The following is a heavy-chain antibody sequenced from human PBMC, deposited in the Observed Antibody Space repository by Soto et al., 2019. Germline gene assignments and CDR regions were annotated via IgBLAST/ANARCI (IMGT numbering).Heavy chain of an antibody. CDR1: GFTFSSYS. CDR3: GRDEEGYNPGGGDY. CDR2: ISSSSSTI. D-gene: IGHD1-1*01. J-gene: IGHJ4*02. Sequence: EVQLVESGGGLVQPGGSLRLSCAASGFTFSSYSMNWVRQAPGKGLEWVSYISSSSSTIYYADSVKGRFTISRDNAKNSLYLQMDSLRDEDTAVYYCGRDEEGYNPGGGDYWGQGTLVTVSS. V-gene: IGHV3-48*02.